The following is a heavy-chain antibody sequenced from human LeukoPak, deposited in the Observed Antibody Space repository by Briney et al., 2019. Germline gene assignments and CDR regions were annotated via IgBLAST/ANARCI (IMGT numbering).Heavy chain of an antibody. D-gene: IGHD3-16*02. CDR2: IRYDGSNQ. J-gene: IGHJ4*02. Sequence: GGSLRLSCAASGFIFSSYGMHWVRQAPGKGLEWVAGIRYDGSNQHSADSVKGRFTTSRDNSKNMLYLQMNSLRAEDTAVYYCAPGFRLGELSRSHFEYWGQGTLVTVSS. V-gene: IGHV3-33*01. CDR3: APGFRLGELSRSHFEY. CDR1: GFIFSSYG.